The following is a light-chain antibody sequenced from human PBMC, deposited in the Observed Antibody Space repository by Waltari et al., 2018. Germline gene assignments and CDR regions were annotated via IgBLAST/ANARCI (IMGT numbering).Light chain of an antibody. Sequence: QSVLTQPASVSGSPGQSITLPFTGTRSDLGAYYFVSWFQQPPGQAPRLLISEATKRPSGVSYRFSGSKSGNTASLSISDLQAEDEADYYCCSYVGGSRVLFGGGTKLTV. CDR2: EAT. CDR3: CSYVGGSRVL. CDR1: RSDLGAYYF. V-gene: IGLV2-23*01. J-gene: IGLJ2*01.